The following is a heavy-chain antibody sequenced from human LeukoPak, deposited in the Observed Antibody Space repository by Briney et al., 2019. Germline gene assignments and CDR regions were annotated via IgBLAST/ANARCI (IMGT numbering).Heavy chain of an antibody. J-gene: IGHJ4*02. V-gene: IGHV4-30-4*01. Sequence: SETLSLTCTVSGVSISSGGYYWSWIRQPPGKGLEWIGYIYYSGSTYYNPSLKSRVTISVDTSKNQFSLKLSSVTAADTAVYYCARGIGKAARHHSPYYFDYWGQGTLVTVSS. CDR2: IYYSGST. CDR1: GVSISSGGYY. D-gene: IGHD6-6*01. CDR3: ARGIGKAARHHSPYYFDY.